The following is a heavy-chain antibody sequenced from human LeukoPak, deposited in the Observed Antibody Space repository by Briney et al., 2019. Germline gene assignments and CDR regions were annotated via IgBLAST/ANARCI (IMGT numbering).Heavy chain of an antibody. Sequence: SETLSLTCAVYGGSFSGYYWSWIRQPPGKGLEWIGEINHSGSTNYNPSLKGRVTISVDTSKNQFSLKLSSVTAADTAVYYCARGRRSRYYYDSSGYYYFDYWGQGTLVTVSS. V-gene: IGHV4-34*01. J-gene: IGHJ4*02. D-gene: IGHD3-22*01. CDR3: ARGRRSRYYYDSSGYYYFDY. CDR2: INHSGST. CDR1: GGSFSGYY.